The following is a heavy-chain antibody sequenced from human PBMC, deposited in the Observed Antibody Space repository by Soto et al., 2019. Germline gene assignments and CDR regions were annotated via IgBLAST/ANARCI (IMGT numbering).Heavy chain of an antibody. CDR1: GYTFTGYY. CDR2: INPNSGGT. V-gene: IGHV1-2*06. D-gene: IGHD4-17*01. J-gene: IGHJ3*02. Sequence: ASVNVSCKASGYTFTGYYMHWVRQAPGQGLEWMGRINPNSGGTNYAQEFRGRVTLTRDTSISTAYMELSRLRSDDTALYYCARDYGDAFDIWGQGTMVTVSS. CDR3: ARDYGDAFDI.